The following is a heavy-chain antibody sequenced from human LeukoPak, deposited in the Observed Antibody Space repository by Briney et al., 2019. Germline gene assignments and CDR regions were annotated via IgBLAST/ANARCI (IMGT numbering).Heavy chain of an antibody. CDR3: AREEGLSGTYYDAFDI. Sequence: ASVKVSCKASGYRFSSSYMHWVRQAPGQGLEGMGIINPSGGTTTYAQKLRGRVTMTWDMSTATAYMDLSSLTSEDTAIYYCAREEGLSGTYYDAFDIWGQGTMVTVSS. V-gene: IGHV1-46*04. D-gene: IGHD1-26*01. J-gene: IGHJ3*02. CDR2: INPSGGTT. CDR1: GYRFSSSY.